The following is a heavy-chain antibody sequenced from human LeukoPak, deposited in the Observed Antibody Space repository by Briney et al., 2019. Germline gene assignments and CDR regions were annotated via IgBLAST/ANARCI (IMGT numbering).Heavy chain of an antibody. CDR3: AKVEVQDRWRGYAFDY. Sequence: GGSLRLSCAASGFTFSYYAMAWVRQAPGKGLEWVSTIIGSGSETAYSNSVKGRFSVSRDKSKKTLYLQMNSLRAEDTAIYYCAKVEVQDRWRGYAFDYWGQGTLVTVS. V-gene: IGHV3-23*01. J-gene: IGHJ4*02. CDR2: IIGSGSET. D-gene: IGHD3-3*01. CDR1: GFTFSYYA.